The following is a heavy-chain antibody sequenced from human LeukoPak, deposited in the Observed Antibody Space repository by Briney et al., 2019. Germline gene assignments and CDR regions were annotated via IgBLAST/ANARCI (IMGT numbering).Heavy chain of an antibody. Sequence: GGSLRLSCAASGFTFSSYSMNWVRQTPGKGLEWVSSISSSSSYIYYADSVKGRFTISRDNAKNSLYPQMNSLRAEDTAVYYCARDKRYNWNDWGPMYWGQGTLVTVSS. D-gene: IGHD1-1*01. CDR3: ARDKRYNWNDWGPMY. V-gene: IGHV3-21*01. J-gene: IGHJ4*02. CDR2: ISSSSSYI. CDR1: GFTFSSYS.